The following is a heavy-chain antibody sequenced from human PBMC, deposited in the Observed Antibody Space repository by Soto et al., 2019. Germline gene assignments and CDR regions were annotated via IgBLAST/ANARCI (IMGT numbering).Heavy chain of an antibody. V-gene: IGHV5-51*01. CDR1: GYRFTSYW. CDR2: IFPSDSDT. D-gene: IGHD6-13*01. CDR3: ARRSSSSWYSDY. Sequence: RRISCRTSGYRFTSYWIAWVRQMPGKGLEWMGIIFPSDSDTRYSPSFQGQVTISADRSTSTVFLQWASLKASDTAMYYCARRSSSSWYSDYWGQGTLVTVSS. J-gene: IGHJ4*02.